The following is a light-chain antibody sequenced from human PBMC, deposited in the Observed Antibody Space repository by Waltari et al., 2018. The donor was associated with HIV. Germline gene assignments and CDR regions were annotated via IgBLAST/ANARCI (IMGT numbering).Light chain of an antibody. J-gene: IGLJ2*01. V-gene: IGLV1-47*01. CDR1: RSNIGSDY. CDR2: RVN. Sequence: QSVLTQPPSASGTPGQRVTISCSGNRSNIGSDYVDWYQQLPGTAPKPFNYRVNQRPSGVPVRFSVATSGTSASLAISGLRCEDEVDYYWAAWDDSLSGVVFGGGTKLTVL. CDR3: AAWDDSLSGVV.